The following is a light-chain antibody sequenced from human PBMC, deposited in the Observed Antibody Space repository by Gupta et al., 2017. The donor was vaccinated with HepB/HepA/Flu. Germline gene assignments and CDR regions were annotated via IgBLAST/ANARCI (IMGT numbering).Light chain of an antibody. J-gene: IGKJ4*01. CDR2: DAS. V-gene: IGKV1-33*01. Sequence: TQSPSSLSAFVGDRATITCQASQDIDNYLNWYQQKPGEAPKLLLYDASKLQTGVPSRFSGSGPGTDFSLTISRLQPEDVGTYYCQQVHNLPITFGRGTKVEI. CDR1: QDIDNY. CDR3: QQVHNLPIT.